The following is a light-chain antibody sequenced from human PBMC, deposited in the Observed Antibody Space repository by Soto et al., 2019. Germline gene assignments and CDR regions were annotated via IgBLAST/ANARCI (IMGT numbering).Light chain of an antibody. Sequence: ELVLTQSPGNLSLSPGERATLSCRASQSVSSSYLAWYQQKPGQAPRLLIYGASIRATGIPDRFSGSGSGTDFTLTISRLEPEDFAVYYCQQYVSTPLTFGGGTKVDIK. CDR3: QQYVSTPLT. V-gene: IGKV3-20*01. CDR2: GAS. J-gene: IGKJ4*01. CDR1: QSVSSSY.